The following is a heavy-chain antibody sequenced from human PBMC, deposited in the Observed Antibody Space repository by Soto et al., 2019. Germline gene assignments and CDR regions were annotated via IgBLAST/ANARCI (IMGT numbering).Heavy chain of an antibody. J-gene: IGHJ4*01. V-gene: IGHV3-48*01. D-gene: IGHD3-22*01. CDR1: GFTFSSYS. Sequence: PGGSLRLSCAASGFTFSSYSMNWVRQAPGKGLEWVSYISSSSSTIYYADSVKGRFTISRDNAKNSLYLQMNSLRAEDTAVYYCARDTPSYYYDSSGYYVWGHGTLVTVSS. CDR3: ARDTPSYYYDSSGYYV. CDR2: ISSSSSTI.